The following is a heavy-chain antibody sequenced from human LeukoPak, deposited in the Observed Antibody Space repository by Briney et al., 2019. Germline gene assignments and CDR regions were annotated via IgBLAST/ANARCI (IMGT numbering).Heavy chain of an antibody. CDR1: GFTFSSHS. V-gene: IGHV3-7*01. CDR3: ARWRGLQSEFDC. D-gene: IGHD5-24*01. J-gene: IGHJ4*02. CDR2: IGLDGAQK. Sequence: GSLRLSCAASGFTFSSHSMGWVRQAPGKGLECVATIGLDGAQKDFVDSVKGRFTLSRDNAKNSLFLEMNRLRVEDTAVYYCARWRGLQSEFDCWGQGTLVSVSS.